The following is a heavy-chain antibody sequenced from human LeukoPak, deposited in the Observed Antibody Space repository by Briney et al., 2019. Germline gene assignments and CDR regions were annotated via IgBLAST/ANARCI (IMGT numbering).Heavy chain of an antibody. V-gene: IGHV4-59*01. D-gene: IGHD5-18*01. J-gene: IGHJ4*02. CDR1: GGSISSYY. CDR3: ARGVWGYSYGTLFDD. Sequence: PSETLSLTCTVSGGSISSYYWSWIRQPPGKGLEWIGYIYYSGSTNYNPSLKSRVTISVDTSKNQFSLKLSSVTAPDTAVYDCARGVWGYSYGTLFDDWGQGTLVTVSS. CDR2: IYYSGST.